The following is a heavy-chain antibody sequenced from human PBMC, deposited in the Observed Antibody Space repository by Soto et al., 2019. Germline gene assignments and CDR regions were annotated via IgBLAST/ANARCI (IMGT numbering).Heavy chain of an antibody. Sequence: SVKVSCKASGGTFSSYAISWVRQAPGQGLEWMGGIIPIFGTANYAQKFQGRVTITADKSTSTAYMELSSLRSEDTAVYYCARTYYYDSSGPIPAYFDYWGQGTLVTVSS. D-gene: IGHD3-22*01. J-gene: IGHJ4*02. CDR1: GGTFSSYA. CDR2: IIPIFGTA. CDR3: ARTYYYDSSGPIPAYFDY. V-gene: IGHV1-69*06.